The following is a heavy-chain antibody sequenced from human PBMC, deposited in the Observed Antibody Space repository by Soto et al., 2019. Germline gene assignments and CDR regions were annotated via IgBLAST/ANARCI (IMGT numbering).Heavy chain of an antibody. Sequence: ATVKVSCKASGDTFTTYDINWVRQATGHGLEWMGWINPNSGNIGYAQRFQGRVTMTRDTAIRTAYMEVSSLRSDDTAVYYCARGRASGSYYLLDYWGQGTLVTVSS. CDR3: ARGRASGSYYLLDY. V-gene: IGHV1-8*01. CDR1: GDTFTTYD. CDR2: INPNSGNI. J-gene: IGHJ4*02. D-gene: IGHD3-10*01.